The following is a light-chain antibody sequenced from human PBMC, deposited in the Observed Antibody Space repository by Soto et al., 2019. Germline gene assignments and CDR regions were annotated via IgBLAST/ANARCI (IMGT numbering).Light chain of an antibody. V-gene: IGLV2-11*01. Sequence: QSVLTQPRSVSGSPGQSFTISCTGTSSDVGTYDFVSCYQQPPGKAPRLMIFDVNNRPSGVTNRFSLTMTGDTAYLTIFGLQVGDEAEESSFRVTTNSSHVCGTGTKVTV. CDR2: DVN. CDR1: SSDVGTYDF. J-gene: IGLJ1*01. CDR3: FRVTTNSSHV.